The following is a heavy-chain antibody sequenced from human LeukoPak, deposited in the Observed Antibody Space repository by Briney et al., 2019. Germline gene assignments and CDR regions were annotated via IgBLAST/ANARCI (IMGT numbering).Heavy chain of an antibody. CDR2: INPNSGGT. D-gene: IGHD3-3*01. CDR1: GDTFTNYY. CDR3: ARDGVSWGYGNYNY. J-gene: IGHJ4*02. Sequence: ASVKVSCKASGDTFTNYYMHWVRQAPGQGLEWMGWINPNSGGTNYAQKFQGRVTMTRDTSISTAYMELSRLRSDDTAVYYCARDGVSWGYGNYNYWGQGTLVTVSS. V-gene: IGHV1-2*02.